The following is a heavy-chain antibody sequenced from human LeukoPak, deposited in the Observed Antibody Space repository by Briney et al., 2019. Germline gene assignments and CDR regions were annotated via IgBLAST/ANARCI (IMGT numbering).Heavy chain of an antibody. V-gene: IGHV4-4*02. CDR1: GGSISGSNW. J-gene: IGHJ3*02. CDR3: ARDLYSSRTNDAFVI. Sequence: SETLSLPCAVCGGSISGSNWWSWVRQPPGKGLEWIGEIYHSGSTNYNPSLKSRVTISVDKSKNQFSPKLSSVTAADTAVYYCARDLYSSRTNDAFVIWGQGTMGSVSS. D-gene: IGHD6-13*01. CDR2: IYHSGST.